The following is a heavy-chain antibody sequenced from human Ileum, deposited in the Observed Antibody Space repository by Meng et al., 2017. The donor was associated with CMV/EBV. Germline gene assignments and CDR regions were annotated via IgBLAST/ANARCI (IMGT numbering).Heavy chain of an antibody. V-gene: IGHV3-7*01. CDR3: GGFTMARGIGV. CDR2: IKQDGSMK. Sequence: GGSLRLSCAASGFSFSSYWMTWVRQAPGKGLEWVANIKQDGSMKQYVDSVEGRFTISRDNTKNSLYLQMKSLRGEDTAVYYCGGFTMARGIGVWGQGTLVTVSS. CDR1: GFSFSSYW. J-gene: IGHJ4*02. D-gene: IGHD3-10*01.